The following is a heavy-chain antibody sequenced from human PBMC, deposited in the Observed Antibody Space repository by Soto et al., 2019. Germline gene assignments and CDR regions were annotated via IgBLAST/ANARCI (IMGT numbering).Heavy chain of an antibody. V-gene: IGHV3-30*03. D-gene: IGHD3-22*01. CDR2: ISYDGNNI. CDR1: GFNLDSYA. Sequence: GGSLRLSCASSGFNLDSYAMNWVRQAPGKGHEWVATISYDGNNIYYADFVRGRFTISKDNSNNTLYLRLSSLIPEDTAIYYCTRPYDSSGYFAYWGQGTLVTVSS. CDR3: TRPYDSSGYFAY. J-gene: IGHJ4*02.